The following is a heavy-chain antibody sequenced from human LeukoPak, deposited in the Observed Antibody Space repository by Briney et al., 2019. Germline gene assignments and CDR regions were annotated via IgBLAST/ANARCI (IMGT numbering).Heavy chain of an antibody. CDR1: GYTFTSYA. CDR3: ARGLVWGSYRYFDY. CDR2: INAGNGNT. J-gene: IGHJ4*02. Sequence: ASVKVSCKASGYTFTSYAMHWVRQAPGQRLEWMGWINAGNGNTKYSQKFQGRVTITRDTSASAAYMELSSLRSEDTAVHYCARGLVWGSYRYFDYWGQGILVTVSS. D-gene: IGHD3-16*02. V-gene: IGHV1-3*01.